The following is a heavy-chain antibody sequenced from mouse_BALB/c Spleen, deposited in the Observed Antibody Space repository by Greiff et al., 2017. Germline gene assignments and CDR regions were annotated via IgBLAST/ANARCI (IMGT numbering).Heavy chain of an antibody. V-gene: IGHV5-17*02. CDR1: GFTFSSFG. J-gene: IGHJ4*01. Sequence: EVKVVESGGGLVQPGGSLKLSCAASGFTFSSFGMHWVRQAPEKGLEWVAYISSGSSTIYYADTVKGRFTISRDNPKNTLFLQMTSLRSEDTAMYYCARSSTHYAMDYWGQGTSVTVSS. CDR2: ISSGSSTI. CDR3: ARSSTHYAMDY. D-gene: IGHD5-1*01.